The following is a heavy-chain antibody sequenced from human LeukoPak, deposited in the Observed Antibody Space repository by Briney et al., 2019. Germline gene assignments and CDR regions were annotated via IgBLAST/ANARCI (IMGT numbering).Heavy chain of an antibody. CDR3: ARADVLTGYYFDY. J-gene: IGHJ4*02. Sequence: GGSLTLSCAASGFTVSSNYMSWVRQAPGKGLEWVSVIYSGGSTYYADSVKGRFTISRDNSKNTLYLQMNSLRAEDTAVYYCARADVLTGYYFDYWGQGTLVTVSS. V-gene: IGHV3-53*01. D-gene: IGHD3-9*01. CDR1: GFTVSSNY. CDR2: IYSGGST.